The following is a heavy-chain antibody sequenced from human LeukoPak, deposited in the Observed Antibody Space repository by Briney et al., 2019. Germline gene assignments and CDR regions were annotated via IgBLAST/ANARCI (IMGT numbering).Heavy chain of an antibody. J-gene: IGHJ1*01. CDR1: GGSITSSSHY. CDR2: IYYTGGT. Sequence: SETLSLTCSVSGGSITSSSHYWGWIRQPPEKGLEWIGSIYYTGGTYYSPSLKSRVTMSVDTSKNQFSLKLSSVTAADTAVYYCARDLYYRGGYNLGALGFQHWGQGTLVTVSS. D-gene: IGHD5-24*01. V-gene: IGHV4-39*07. CDR3: ARDLYYRGGYNLGALGFQH.